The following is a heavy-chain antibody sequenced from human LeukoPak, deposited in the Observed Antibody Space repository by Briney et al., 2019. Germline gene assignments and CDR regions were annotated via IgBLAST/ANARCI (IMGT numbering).Heavy chain of an antibody. CDR2: INHSGST. Sequence: SETLSLTCAVYGGSFSGYYWSWIRQPPGKGLEWIGEINHSGSTNYNPSLKSRVTISVDTSKSQFSLKLSSVTAADTAVYYCARGLRRSSRVAFDIWGQGTMVTVSS. CDR1: GGSFSGYY. CDR3: ARGLRRSSRVAFDI. V-gene: IGHV4-34*01. J-gene: IGHJ3*02. D-gene: IGHD3-10*01.